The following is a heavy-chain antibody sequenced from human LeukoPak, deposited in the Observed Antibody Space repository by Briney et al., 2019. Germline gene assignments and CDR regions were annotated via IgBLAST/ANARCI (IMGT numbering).Heavy chain of an antibody. CDR2: ISYDGSNK. Sequence: QPGGSLRLSCAASGFTFSSYGMHWVRQAPGKGLEWVAVISYDGSNKYYADSVKGRFTISRDNSNNTLYLQMNSLRAEDTAVYYCARDPTRRTYYDSSGSYFDYWGQGTLVTVSS. CDR3: ARDPTRRTYYDSSGSYFDY. CDR1: GFTFSSYG. V-gene: IGHV3-30*03. J-gene: IGHJ4*02. D-gene: IGHD3-22*01.